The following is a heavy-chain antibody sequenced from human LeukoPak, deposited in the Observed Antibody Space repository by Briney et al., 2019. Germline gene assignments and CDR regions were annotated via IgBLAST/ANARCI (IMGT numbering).Heavy chain of an antibody. CDR2: IYYSGST. CDR3: ARQQSGSGWNDY. CDR1: GGSISSSSYY. J-gene: IGHJ4*02. V-gene: IGHV4-39*01. D-gene: IGHD6-19*01. Sequence: KSSETLSLTCTVSGGSISSSSYYWGWIRQPPGKGLEWIGSIYYSGSTYYNPSLKSRVTISVDTSKNQFSLKLSSVTAADTAVYYCARQQSGSGWNDYWGQGTLVTVSS.